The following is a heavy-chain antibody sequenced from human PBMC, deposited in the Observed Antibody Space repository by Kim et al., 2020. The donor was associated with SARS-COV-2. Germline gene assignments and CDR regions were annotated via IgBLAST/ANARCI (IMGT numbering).Heavy chain of an antibody. J-gene: IGHJ3*02. CDR1: GGSISSGDYY. CDR2: IYYSGST. V-gene: IGHV4-30-4*01. D-gene: IGHD4-17*01. Sequence: SETLSLTCTVSGGSISSGDYYWGWIRQPPGKGLEWIGYIYYSGSTYYNPSLKSRVTISVDTSKNQFSLKLSSVTAADTAVYYCARDRSATVTFSDAFDIWGQGTMVTVSS. CDR3: ARDRSATVTFSDAFDI.